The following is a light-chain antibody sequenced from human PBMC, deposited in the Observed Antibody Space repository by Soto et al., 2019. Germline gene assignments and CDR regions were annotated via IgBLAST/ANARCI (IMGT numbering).Light chain of an antibody. CDR2: EVS. Sequence: QSALTQPASVSGSPGQSITISCTGTSSDIGAYNYVSWYQQHPGKAPKLMIYEVSNRPSGISNRFSGSKSGNTASLTISGLQAEDEADYYCSSYTGSSIRLFGPGPTLTVL. CDR1: SSDIGAYNY. J-gene: IGLJ1*01. CDR3: SSYTGSSIRL. V-gene: IGLV2-14*01.